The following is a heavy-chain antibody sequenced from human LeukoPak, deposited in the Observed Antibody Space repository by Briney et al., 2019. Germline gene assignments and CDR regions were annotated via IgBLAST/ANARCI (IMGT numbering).Heavy chain of an antibody. V-gene: IGHV1-69*06. CDR1: GGTFSSYA. Sequence: SVKVSCKASGGTFSSYAISWVRQAPGQGLEWMGGIIPIFGTANYAQKFQGRVTITADKSTSTAYMELSSLRSEDTAVYYCARSTSLFRNYNPYYYYMDVWGKGTTVTVSS. D-gene: IGHD1-1*01. CDR3: ARSTSLFRNYNPYYYYMDV. J-gene: IGHJ6*03. CDR2: IIPIFGTA.